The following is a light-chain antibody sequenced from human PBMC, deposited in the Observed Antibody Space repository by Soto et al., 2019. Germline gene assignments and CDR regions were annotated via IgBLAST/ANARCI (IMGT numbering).Light chain of an antibody. V-gene: IGKV3-20*01. Sequence: ENVLTQSPGTLSLSPGERATLYCRASHTVSSYLTWYQQRPGQAPRLLISGASRRATGIPDRFSGSGFGTDFTLTISRLEPEDFALYYCQQYGNSPITFGQGTRLEIK. CDR3: QQYGNSPIT. J-gene: IGKJ5*01. CDR2: GAS. CDR1: HTVSSY.